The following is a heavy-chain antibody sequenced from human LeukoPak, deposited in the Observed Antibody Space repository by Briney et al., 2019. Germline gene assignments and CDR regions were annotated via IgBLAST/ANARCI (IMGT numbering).Heavy chain of an antibody. CDR2: IYYSGST. Sequence: SETLSLTCTVSGGSISSYYWSWIRQPPGKGLEWIGYIYYSGSTNYNPSLKSRVTVSVDTSKNQFSLKLSSVTAADTAVYYCARTSRGVTDYWGQGTLVTVSS. CDR1: GGSISSYY. CDR3: ARTSRGVTDY. D-gene: IGHD3-10*01. J-gene: IGHJ4*02. V-gene: IGHV4-59*01.